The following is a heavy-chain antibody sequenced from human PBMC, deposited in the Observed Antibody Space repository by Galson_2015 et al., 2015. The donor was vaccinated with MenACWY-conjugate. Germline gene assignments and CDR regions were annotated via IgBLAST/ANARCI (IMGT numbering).Heavy chain of an antibody. CDR3: ATWRGYIYGFGRDF. J-gene: IGHJ4*02. Sequence: SETLSLTCGVLGGSLSGYYWNWIRQAPGEGLEWIGEIRRGGITNYNPSLKGRVTISGETSTNQISLHLTSVTAADTAVYYWATWRGYIYGFGRDFWGQGTRVTVSS. D-gene: IGHD3-3*01. CDR1: GGSLSGYY. CDR2: IRRGGIT. V-gene: IGHV4-34*01.